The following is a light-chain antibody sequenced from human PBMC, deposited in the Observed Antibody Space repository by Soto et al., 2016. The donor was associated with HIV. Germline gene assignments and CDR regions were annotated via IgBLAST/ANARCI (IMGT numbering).Light chain of an antibody. CDR3: QAWDTTTAWV. J-gene: IGLJ2*01. CDR1: QLGSRF. Sequence: SFELTQPPSVSVSPGQTASITCSSDQLGSRFVWWYQQKPGQSPLLVIYHDNRRPSGIPDRFSGSNRGTTATLAISATQPMDEADYYCQAWDTTTAWVFGGGTKLTVL. CDR2: HDN. V-gene: IGLV3-1*01.